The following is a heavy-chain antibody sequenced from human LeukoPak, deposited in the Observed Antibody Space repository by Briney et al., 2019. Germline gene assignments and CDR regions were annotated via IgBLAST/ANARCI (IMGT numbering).Heavy chain of an antibody. CDR1: GGSISSYY. Sequence: SETLSLTCTVSGGSISSYYWNWIRQSPGKGLEWIGYIYYSGSTTYNPSLDSRVTISVDKSKNQFSLKLSSVTAADTAVYYCARDYGSGPLLWYFDLWGRGTLVTVSS. CDR3: ARDYGSGPLLWYFDL. J-gene: IGHJ2*01. V-gene: IGHV4-59*12. CDR2: IYYSGST. D-gene: IGHD3-10*01.